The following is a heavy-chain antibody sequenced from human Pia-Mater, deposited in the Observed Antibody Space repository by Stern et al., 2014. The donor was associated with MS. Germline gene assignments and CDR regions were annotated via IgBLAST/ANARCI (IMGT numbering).Heavy chain of an antibody. V-gene: IGHV1-69*01. CDR3: ARDGRHTDNYGLDV. CDR2: IIPIFGTA. Sequence: QLVQSGAEVKKPGSSVKVSCKASGGTFNVYAINWLRQAPGQGLEWMGGIIPIFGTANYAQKFQGRVTITADESTRTSSMQLSSLRYDDTAVYYCARDGRHTDNYGLDVWGQGTTVTVSS. D-gene: IGHD3-9*01. J-gene: IGHJ6*02. CDR1: GGTFNVYA.